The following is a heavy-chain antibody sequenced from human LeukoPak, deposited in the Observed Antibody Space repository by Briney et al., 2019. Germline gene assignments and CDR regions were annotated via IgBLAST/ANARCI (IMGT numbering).Heavy chain of an antibody. CDR2: INHSGST. Sequence: SETLSLTCAVYGGSFSGYYWSWIRQPPGKGLEWIGEINHSGSTNYNPSLKSRVTISVDTSKSQFSLKLSSVTAADTAVYYCARGRFWPNYFDYWGQGTLVTVSS. CDR1: GGSFSGYY. D-gene: IGHD2/OR15-2a*01. CDR3: ARGRFWPNYFDY. V-gene: IGHV4-34*01. J-gene: IGHJ4*02.